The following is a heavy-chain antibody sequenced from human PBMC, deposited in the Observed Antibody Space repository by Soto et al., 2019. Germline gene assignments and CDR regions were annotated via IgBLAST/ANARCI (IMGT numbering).Heavy chain of an antibody. CDR1: DYTFTSYG. D-gene: IGHD3-10*01. Sequence: GASVKVSCKTSDYTFTSYGISWVRQAPGQGLEWMGWINPYNGNTNYAQKFQGRVTMTTDTSTSTAYMELRSLRSDDTTIYYCTREGSAPYYYYAMDAWGQGTTVTVS. CDR3: TREGSAPYYYYAMDA. CDR2: INPYNGNT. J-gene: IGHJ6*02. V-gene: IGHV1-18*01.